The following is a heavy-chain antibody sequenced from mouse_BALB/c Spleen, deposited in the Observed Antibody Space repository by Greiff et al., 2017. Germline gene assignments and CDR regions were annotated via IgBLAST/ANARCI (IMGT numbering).Heavy chain of an antibody. J-gene: IGHJ3*01. Sequence: EVKVEESGGGLVQPGGSLKLSCEASGFTFSSYTMSWVRQTPEKRLEWVAYISNGGGSTYYPDTVKGRFTISRDNAKNTLYLQMSSLKSEDTAMYYCAKGGFAYWGQGTLVTVSA. CDR2: ISNGGGST. V-gene: IGHV5-12-2*01. CDR3: AKGGFAY. CDR1: GFTFSSYT.